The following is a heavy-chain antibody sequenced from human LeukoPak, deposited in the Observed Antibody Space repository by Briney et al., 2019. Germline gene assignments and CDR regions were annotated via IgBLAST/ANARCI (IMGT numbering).Heavy chain of an antibody. V-gene: IGHV4-39*01. J-gene: IGHJ4*02. CDR2: IYYSGST. Sequence: PSETLSLTCTVSGGSISSSNYYWGWIRQPPGKGLEWIGNIYYSGSTHYNPSLKSRVTISVDTSKNQFSLKLNSVSAGDTAVYYCGRLDDRADRMAVGRSSTWSSRRGFDYWGRGTLVTVSS. CDR1: GGSISSSNYY. CDR3: GRLDDRADRMAVGRSSTWSSRRGFDY. D-gene: IGHD6-13*01.